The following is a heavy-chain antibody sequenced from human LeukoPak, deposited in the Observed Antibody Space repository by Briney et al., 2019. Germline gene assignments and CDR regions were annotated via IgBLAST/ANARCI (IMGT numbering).Heavy chain of an antibody. CDR2: IYYSGST. CDR1: GGSISSYY. J-gene: IGHJ5*02. Sequence: SETLSLTCTVSGGSISSYYWSWIRQPPGKGLEWIGYIYYSGSTNYNPSLKSRVTISVDTSKNQFSLKLSSVTAADTAVYYCARGMDRGYCSGGSCPRTFDPWGQGTLVTVSS. CDR3: ARGMDRGYCSGGSCPRTFDP. D-gene: IGHD2-15*01. V-gene: IGHV4-59*01.